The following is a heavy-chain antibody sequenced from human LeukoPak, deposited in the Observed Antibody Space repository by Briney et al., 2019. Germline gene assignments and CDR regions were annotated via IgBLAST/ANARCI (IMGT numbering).Heavy chain of an antibody. V-gene: IGHV4-59*08. Sequence: SETLSLTCTVPGGSISSYYWSWIRQPPGKRLEWIGYIYYSRSTNYNPSLKSRVTISVDTSKNQFSLKLSSVTAADTTVYYCARYSGSYPRQFDYWGQGTLVTVSS. D-gene: IGHD1-26*01. CDR2: IYYSRST. CDR1: GGSISSYY. CDR3: ARYSGSYPRQFDY. J-gene: IGHJ4*02.